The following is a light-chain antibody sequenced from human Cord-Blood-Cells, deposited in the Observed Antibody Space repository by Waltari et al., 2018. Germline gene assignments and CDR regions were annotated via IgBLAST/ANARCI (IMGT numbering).Light chain of an antibody. Sequence: DIQTTPSPSSLSASVGDRVTITCRASQSISSYLNLYQQKPGKAPKLLIYAASSLQRGVPSRFSGSGSGTDFTLTISSLQPEDFATYYCQQSYSTLFTFGPGTKVDIK. CDR2: AAS. CDR1: QSISSY. J-gene: IGKJ3*01. CDR3: QQSYSTLFT. V-gene: IGKV1-39*01.